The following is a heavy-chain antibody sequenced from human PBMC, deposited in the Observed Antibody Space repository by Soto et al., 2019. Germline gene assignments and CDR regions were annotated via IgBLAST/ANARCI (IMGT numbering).Heavy chain of an antibody. V-gene: IGHV3-11*01. CDR2: ISFSTTSI. CDR3: AKAVGDTNCTYIYSFSQH. CDR1: GFSFSDYY. Sequence: GGSLRLSCAASGFSFSDYYMSWIRQAPGKGLEWVSYISFSTTSIYYADSVKGRFTISRDNARNTLYLQMNSLRAEDMAVYYCAKAVGDTNCTYIYSFSQH. J-gene: IGHJ1*01. D-gene: IGHD1-26*01.